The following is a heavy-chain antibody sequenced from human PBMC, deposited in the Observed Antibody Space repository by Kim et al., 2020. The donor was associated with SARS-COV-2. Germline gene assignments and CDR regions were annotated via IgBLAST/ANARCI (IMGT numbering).Heavy chain of an antibody. J-gene: IGHJ6*02. Sequence: GGSLRLSCAASGFTFSSYAMHWVRQAPGKGLEWVAVISYDGSNKYYADSVKGRFTISRDNSKNTLYLQMNSLRAEDTAVYYCARDRVGATIYYYGMDVWGQGTTVTVSS. CDR1: GFTFSSYA. V-gene: IGHV3-30*04. D-gene: IGHD1-26*01. CDR2: ISYDGSNK. CDR3: ARDRVGATIYYYGMDV.